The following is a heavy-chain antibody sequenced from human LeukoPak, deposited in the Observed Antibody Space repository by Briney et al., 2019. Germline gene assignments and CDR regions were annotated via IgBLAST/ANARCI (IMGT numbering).Heavy chain of an antibody. CDR2: ISYDGSNK. D-gene: IGHD1-26*01. Sequence: GRSLRLPCAASGFTFRSYGMHWVRQTPGKGLEWVAVISYDGSNKYYADSVKGRFTISRDNSMNTLYLQMNSLRAEDTAVYSCAKDRLGALLYFDSWGQGTLVTVSS. J-gene: IGHJ4*02. CDR1: GFTFRSYG. V-gene: IGHV3-30*18. CDR3: AKDRLGALLYFDS.